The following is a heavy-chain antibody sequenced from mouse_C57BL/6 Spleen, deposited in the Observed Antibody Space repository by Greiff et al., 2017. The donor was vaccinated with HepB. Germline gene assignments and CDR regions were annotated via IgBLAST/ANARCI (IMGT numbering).Heavy chain of an antibody. J-gene: IGHJ1*03. D-gene: IGHD2-4*01. V-gene: IGHV1-82*01. Sequence: QVQLQQSGPELVKPGASVKISCKASGYAFSSSWMNWVKQRPGKGLEWIGRIYPGDGDTNYNGKFKGKATLTADKSSSTAYMQLSSLTSEDSAVYFCARYDYDVRWYFDVWGTGTTVTVSS. CDR3: ARYDYDVRWYFDV. CDR1: GYAFSSSW. CDR2: IYPGDGDT.